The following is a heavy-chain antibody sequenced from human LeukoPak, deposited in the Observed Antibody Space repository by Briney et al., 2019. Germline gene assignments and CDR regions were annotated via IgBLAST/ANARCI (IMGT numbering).Heavy chain of an antibody. J-gene: IGHJ4*02. CDR3: ASLDATMVNGDY. D-gene: IGHD5-18*01. Sequence: PGGSLRLSCVASGFTFSSYWMSWVRQAPGKGLEWVANIKEDGSEKNYVDSVKGRFTISRDNAKNSLYLQINSLRAEDPAVYYCASLDATMVNGDYWGQGTLVTVSS. V-gene: IGHV3-7*01. CDR1: GFTFSSYW. CDR2: IKEDGSEK.